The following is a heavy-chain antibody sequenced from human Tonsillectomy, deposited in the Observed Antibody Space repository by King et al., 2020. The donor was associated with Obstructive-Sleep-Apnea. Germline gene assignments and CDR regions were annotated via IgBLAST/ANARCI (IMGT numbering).Heavy chain of an antibody. V-gene: IGHV4-39*07. D-gene: IGHD5-12*01. CDR3: AGVLSGYAVGLDY. CDR2: IFYSGST. Sequence: QLQESGPGLVKPSETLSLTCTVSGGSISSSGYYWGWIRQPPGKGLEWIGSIFYSGSTYYNPSLKSRVTISVDTSKNQFSLKVTSVTAADTAGYYCAGVLSGYAVGLDYWGQGSLVTVSS. CDR1: GGSISSSGYY. J-gene: IGHJ4*02.